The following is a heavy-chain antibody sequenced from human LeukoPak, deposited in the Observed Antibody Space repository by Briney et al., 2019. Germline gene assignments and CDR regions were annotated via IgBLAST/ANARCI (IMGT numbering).Heavy chain of an antibody. D-gene: IGHD3-3*01. V-gene: IGHV3-21*01. J-gene: IGHJ4*02. CDR2: ISAHSRYI. Sequence: GGSLRLSCAASGFSFSDFGMNLVRQAPGKGLEWVSSISAHSRYIYYADSVKGRFTISRDNAQTSLYLEMNSLRGEDSAVYYCARQYYDFWSGFYTADYYFDYWGRGTLVTVSS. CDR1: GFSFSDFG. CDR3: ARQYYDFWSGFYTADYYFDY.